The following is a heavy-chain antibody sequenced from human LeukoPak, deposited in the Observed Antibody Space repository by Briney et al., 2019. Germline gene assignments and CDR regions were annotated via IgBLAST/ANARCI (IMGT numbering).Heavy chain of an antibody. CDR1: GFRINSYW. V-gene: IGHV3-7*01. Sequence: GGSLRLSCAASGFRINSYWMTWVRQAPGKGLEWVANIKPDGGEKYYVDSVKGRFTISRDNAKNSLYLQMNSLRAEDTAVYYCARGLRYCSSTSCYTDGGIDYWGQGTLVTVSS. D-gene: IGHD2-2*02. CDR3: ARGLRYCSSTSCYTDGGIDY. J-gene: IGHJ4*02. CDR2: IKPDGGEK.